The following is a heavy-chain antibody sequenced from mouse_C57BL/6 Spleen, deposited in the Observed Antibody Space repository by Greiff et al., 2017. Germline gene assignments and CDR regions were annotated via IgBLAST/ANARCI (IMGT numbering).Heavy chain of an antibody. Sequence: QVQLQQPGAELVKPGASVKLSCKASGYTFTSYWMQWVKQRPGQGLEWIGEIDPSDSYTNYNQKFKGKATLTVDTSSSTAYMQLSSLTSEDSAVXYCARWERDSEEFAYWGQGTLVTVSA. J-gene: IGHJ3*01. V-gene: IGHV1-50*01. CDR2: IDPSDSYT. CDR1: GYTFTSYW. D-gene: IGHD4-1*01. CDR3: ARWERDSEEFAY.